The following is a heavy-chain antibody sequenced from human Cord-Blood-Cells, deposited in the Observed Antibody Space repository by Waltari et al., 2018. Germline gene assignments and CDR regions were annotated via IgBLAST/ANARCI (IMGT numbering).Heavy chain of an antibody. J-gene: IGHJ5*02. CDR1: GYSIRRGYY. V-gene: IGHV4-38-2*02. D-gene: IGHD4-4*01. Sequence: QVQLQESGPGLVKPSETLSLTCTVSGYSIRRGYYWGWIRQPPGKGLEWIGSIYHSGSTYYNPSLKSRVTISVDTSKNQFSLKLSSVTAADTAVYYCARAYSNWFDPWGQGTLVTVSS. CDR2: IYHSGST. CDR3: ARAYSNWFDP.